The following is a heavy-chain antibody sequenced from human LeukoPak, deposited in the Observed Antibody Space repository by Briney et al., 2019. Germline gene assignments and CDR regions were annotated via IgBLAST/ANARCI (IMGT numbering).Heavy chain of an antibody. CDR2: IYYSGST. CDR1: GGSISSGGYY. Sequence: SETLSLTCTVSGGSISSGGYYWSWIRQHPGKGLEWIGYIYYSGSTYYNPSLKSRVTISVDTSKNQFSLKLSPVTAADTAVYYCARDPLNYYDSSGYDYYYGMDVWGQGTTVTVSS. V-gene: IGHV4-31*03. CDR3: ARDPLNYYDSSGYDYYYGMDV. D-gene: IGHD3-22*01. J-gene: IGHJ6*02.